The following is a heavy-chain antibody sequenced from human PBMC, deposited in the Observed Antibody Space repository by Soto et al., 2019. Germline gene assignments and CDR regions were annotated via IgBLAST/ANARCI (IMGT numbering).Heavy chain of an antibody. CDR1: GYTFTRYY. CDR2: IKPSDGST. J-gene: IGHJ3*02. D-gene: IGHD3-9*01. CDR3: ARVTGYDILTGYPQGAFDI. Sequence: QVQLVQSGAEVKKPGASVKVSCKASGYTFTRYYMHLVRQAPGQVLDCLRIIKPSDGSTSYAQKCQGIVTMTRDTSTSPVYMELISLRSEDTAVYYCARVTGYDILTGYPQGAFDIWRQGTMVTVSS. V-gene: IGHV1-46*03.